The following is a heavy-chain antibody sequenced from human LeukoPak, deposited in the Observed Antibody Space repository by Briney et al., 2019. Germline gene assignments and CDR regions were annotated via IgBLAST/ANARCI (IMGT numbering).Heavy chain of an antibody. CDR3: AKSGGGRIAAAGSDY. CDR1: GFTFSSYA. CDR2: ISGSGGST. V-gene: IGHV3-23*01. D-gene: IGHD6-13*01. J-gene: IGHJ4*02. Sequence: GGSLRLSCAASGFTFSSYAMSWVRQAPRKGLEWVSAISGSGGSTYYADSVKGRFTISRDNSKNTLYLQMNSLRAEDTAVYYCAKSGGGRIAAAGSDYWGQGTLVTVSS.